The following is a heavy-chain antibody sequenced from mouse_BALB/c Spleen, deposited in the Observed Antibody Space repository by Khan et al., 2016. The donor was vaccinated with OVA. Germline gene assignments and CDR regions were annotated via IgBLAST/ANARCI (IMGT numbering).Heavy chain of an antibody. D-gene: IGHD1-1*01. Sequence: VQLQQSGAELAKPGASVKMSCKASGYTFINYWILWVKQRPGQGLEWIGYINPSTAYTEYNQNFKDKATLIADKSSRTAYMQLSSLTSEDSAVYYCARRGLRWYFDYWGQGTTLTVSA. CDR2: INPSTAYT. V-gene: IGHV1-7*01. CDR1: GYTFINYW. CDR3: ARRGLRWYFDY. J-gene: IGHJ2*01.